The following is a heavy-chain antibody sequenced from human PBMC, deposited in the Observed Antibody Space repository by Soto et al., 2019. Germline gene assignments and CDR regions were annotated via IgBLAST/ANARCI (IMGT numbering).Heavy chain of an antibody. CDR1: GFTFSSYG. V-gene: IGHV3-30*18. D-gene: IGHD5-12*01. Sequence: QVQLVESGGGVVQPGRSLRLSCAASGFTFSSYGMHWVRQAPGKGLEWVAVISYDGSNKYYADSVKGRFTISRDNSKNTLYLQMNSLRAEDTAVYYCAKDPRVKPWLRFAQYPYFDYWGQGTLVTVSS. J-gene: IGHJ4*02. CDR3: AKDPRVKPWLRFAQYPYFDY. CDR2: ISYDGSNK.